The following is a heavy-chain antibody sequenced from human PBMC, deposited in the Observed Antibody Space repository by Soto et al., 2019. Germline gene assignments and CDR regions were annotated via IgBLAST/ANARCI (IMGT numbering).Heavy chain of an antibody. CDR2: IYYSGST. V-gene: IGHV4-59*01. J-gene: IGHJ6*02. CDR1: GGSISSYY. Sequence: SETLSLTCTVSGGSISSYYWSWIRQPPGKGLEWIGYIYYSGSTNYNPSLKSRVTISVDTSKNQFSLKLSSVTAADTAVYYCARVGGKYSSSSERPIYYYYGMDVWGQGTTVTVSS. D-gene: IGHD6-6*01. CDR3: ARVGGKYSSSSERPIYYYYGMDV.